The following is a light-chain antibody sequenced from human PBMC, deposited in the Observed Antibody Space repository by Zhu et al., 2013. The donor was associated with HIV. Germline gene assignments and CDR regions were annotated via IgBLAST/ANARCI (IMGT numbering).Light chain of an antibody. V-gene: IGKV3-20*01. CDR1: LNINTY. J-gene: IGKJ1*01. CDR2: GAS. Sequence: EIVLTQSPATLSLSPGERATLSCRASLNINTYLTWYQKKPGQPPRLLIYGASNRATGIPDRFSGSGSGTDFTLTISRLEPEDFAVYYCQQHGSSPRTFGQGPRWKS. CDR3: QQHGSSPRT.